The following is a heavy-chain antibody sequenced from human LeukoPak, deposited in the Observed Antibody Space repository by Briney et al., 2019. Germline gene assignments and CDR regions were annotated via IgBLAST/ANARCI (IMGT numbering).Heavy chain of an antibody. CDR2: ISAYNGNT. CDR3: ARDPGYRNGWYYSYFDY. Sequence: ASVKVSCKASGYTFTSYGISWVRQAPGQGLEWMGWISAYNGNTNYAQKLQGRVTMTTDTSTNTAYMDLRSLTSDDTAVYYCARDPGYRNGWYYSYFDYWGQGTLVTVSS. CDR1: GYTFTSYG. J-gene: IGHJ4*02. V-gene: IGHV1-18*01. D-gene: IGHD6-19*01.